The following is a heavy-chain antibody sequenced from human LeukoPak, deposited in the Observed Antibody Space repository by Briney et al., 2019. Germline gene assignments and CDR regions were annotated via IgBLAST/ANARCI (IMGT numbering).Heavy chain of an antibody. J-gene: IGHJ4*02. D-gene: IGHD6-19*01. V-gene: IGHV3-23*01. Sequence: PGGSLRLSCAASGFTFSSYAMSWVRQAPGKGLEWVSAISGSGGSTYYADSVKGRFTISRDNSKNTLYLQMNSLRAEDTAVYYCAKLGVQWLVRAPVDYWGQGTLVTVSS. CDR1: GFTFSSYA. CDR3: AKLGVQWLVRAPVDY. CDR2: ISGSGGST.